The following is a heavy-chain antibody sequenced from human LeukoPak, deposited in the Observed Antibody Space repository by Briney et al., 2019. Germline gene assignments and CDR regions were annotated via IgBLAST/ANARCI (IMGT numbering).Heavy chain of an antibody. J-gene: IGHJ4*02. D-gene: IGHD1-26*01. CDR2: IYHSGST. CDR1: GGSISSSNW. CDR3: ARHSGNYHFDY. V-gene: IGHV4-4*02. Sequence: SETLSLTCTASGGSISSSNWWSWVRQPPGKGLEWIGEIYHSGSTNYSPSLKSRVTISVDKSKNQFSLKLNSVTAADTAVYYCARHSGNYHFDYWGQGTLVTVSS.